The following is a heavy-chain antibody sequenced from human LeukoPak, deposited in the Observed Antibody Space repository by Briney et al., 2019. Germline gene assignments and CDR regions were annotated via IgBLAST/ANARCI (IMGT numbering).Heavy chain of an antibody. V-gene: IGHV3-21*04. CDR1: GFTFSTYS. D-gene: IGHD2-15*01. J-gene: IGHJ4*02. CDR2: ISSSSSYI. CDR3: AKDRSSGGSCYNF. Sequence: GGSLRLSCAASGFTFSTYSMNWVRQAPGKGLEWVSYISSSSSYIYYADSVKGRFTISRDSSNNTLYLQMNSLRAEDTAVYYCAKDRSSGGSCYNFWGQGTLVTVSS.